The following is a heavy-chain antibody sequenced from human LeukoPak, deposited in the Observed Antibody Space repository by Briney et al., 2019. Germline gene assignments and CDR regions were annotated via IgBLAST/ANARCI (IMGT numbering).Heavy chain of an antibody. CDR1: GGSISSGSYY. CDR3: ARHSGRDSSCP. D-gene: IGHD6-6*01. Sequence: TLSLTCTVSGGSISSGSYYWSWIRQPAGKGLEWIGRIYDRGSTKYNPSLKRRDTISVDTSKNQFSLRLSSVTAADTAVYYCARHSGRDSSCPWGQGTLVTVSS. CDR2: IYDRGST. J-gene: IGHJ4*02. V-gene: IGHV4-61*02.